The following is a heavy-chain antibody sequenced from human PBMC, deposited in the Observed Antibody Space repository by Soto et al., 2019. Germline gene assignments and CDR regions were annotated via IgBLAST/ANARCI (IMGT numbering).Heavy chain of an antibody. V-gene: IGHV4-30-2*02. J-gene: IGHJ5*02. CDR1: GGSISSGGYS. CDR3: ASTTAYDSLLGSWFDP. CDR2: IYHSGST. D-gene: IGHD3-16*01. Sequence: PSETLSLTCAVSGGSISSGGYSWSWIRQPPGKGLEWIGYIYHSGSTYYNPSLKSRVTISVDRSKNQFSLKLSSVTAADTAVYYCASTTAYDSLLGSWFDPWGQGTLVTXSS.